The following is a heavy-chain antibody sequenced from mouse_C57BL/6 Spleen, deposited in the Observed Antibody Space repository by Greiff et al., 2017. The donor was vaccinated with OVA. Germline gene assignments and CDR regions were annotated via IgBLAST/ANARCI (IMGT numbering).Heavy chain of an antibody. CDR2: INPYNGGT. D-gene: IGHD1-1*01. CDR3: ARYYCSTGYFDV. Sequence: EVQLQQSGPVLVKPGASVKMSCKASGYTFTDYYMNWVKQSTGKSLEWIGVINPYNGGTSYNQKFKGKATLTVDKSSSTAYMELNSLTSEDSAVYYCARYYCSTGYFDVWGTGTTVTVSS. CDR1: GYTFTDYY. V-gene: IGHV1-19*01. J-gene: IGHJ1*03.